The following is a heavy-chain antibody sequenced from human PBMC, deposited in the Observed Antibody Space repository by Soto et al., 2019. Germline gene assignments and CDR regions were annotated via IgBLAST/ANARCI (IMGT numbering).Heavy chain of an antibody. CDR3: ARSESGLTLHRAPYFDY. CDR2: VYYGGGT. D-gene: IGHD1-26*01. J-gene: IGHJ4*02. V-gene: IGHV4-39*02. CDR1: RGSISSSSHY. Sequence: SETLSLTCTVSRGSISSSSHYWGWIRQPPGKGLEWIGTVYYGGGTKYNPTLKSRVTIAVDTSQNHFSLKLTSVTAADTAVYYCARSESGLTLHRAPYFDYWGQGTLVTVSS.